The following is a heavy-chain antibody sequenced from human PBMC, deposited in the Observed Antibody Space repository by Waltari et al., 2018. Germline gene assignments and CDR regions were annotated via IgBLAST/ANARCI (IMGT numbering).Heavy chain of an antibody. CDR1: GYTFGSFD. CDR2: MYPQSGTT. D-gene: IGHD5-12*01. J-gene: IGHJ4*02. V-gene: IGHV1-8*01. Sequence: QVQLVQSGAEVRKPGASVKVSCKASGYTFGSFDINWVRQAAGQGLEWMGWMYPQSGTTGYAQNFQGRITMTRNTSTSTAYMELSGLTSGDTAVYYCARVKGNSGYDPFESWGQGTLVT. CDR3: ARVKGNSGYDPFES.